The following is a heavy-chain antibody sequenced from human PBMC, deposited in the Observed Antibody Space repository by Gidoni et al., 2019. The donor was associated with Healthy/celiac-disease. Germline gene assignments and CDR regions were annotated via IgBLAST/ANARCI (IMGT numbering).Heavy chain of an antibody. Sequence: QLQLQESGPGLVMPSETLSLTCTVAGASTSSSSPYWGWIRQPPGKGLEWIGSMYYSGSTDYTPSRKIRVTISLDTSKIQFSLKLCSVTAADTAVYYCASTYGGCDCYSADAFDIWGQGTMVTVSS. V-gene: IGHV4-39*01. CDR3: ASTYGGCDCYSADAFDI. J-gene: IGHJ3*02. CDR1: GASTSSSSPY. D-gene: IGHD2-21*01. CDR2: MYYSGST.